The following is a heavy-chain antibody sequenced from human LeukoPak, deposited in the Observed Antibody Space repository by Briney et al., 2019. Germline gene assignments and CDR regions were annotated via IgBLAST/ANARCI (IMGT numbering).Heavy chain of an antibody. CDR2: ISWNSGSI. CDR1: GFTFDDYA. Sequence: GGFLRLSCAASGFTFDDYAMHWVRQAPGKGLEWVSGISWNSGSIGYADSVKGRFTISRDNAKNSLYLQMNSLRAEDTALYYCAKALGLYYYYYGMDVWGQGTTVTVSS. J-gene: IGHJ6*02. V-gene: IGHV3-9*01. CDR3: AKALGLYYYYYGMDV.